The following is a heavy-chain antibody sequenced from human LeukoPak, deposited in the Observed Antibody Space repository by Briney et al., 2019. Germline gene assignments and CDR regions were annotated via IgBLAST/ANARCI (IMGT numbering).Heavy chain of an antibody. CDR3: TRNPDGRNWFDP. D-gene: IGHD1-14*01. Sequence: PGGSLRLSCAASGFTFSHHWMHWVRQAPGKGLVWVSHISSDESSTIYADSVKGRFTISRENRKNTLYLQMNSLRVEDTAMYYCTRNPDGRNWFDPWGQGTLVTVSS. V-gene: IGHV3-74*01. CDR1: GFTFSHHW. CDR2: ISSDESST. J-gene: IGHJ5*02.